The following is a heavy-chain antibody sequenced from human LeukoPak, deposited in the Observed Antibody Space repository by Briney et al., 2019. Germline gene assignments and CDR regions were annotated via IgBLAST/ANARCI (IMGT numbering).Heavy chain of an antibody. J-gene: IGHJ2*01. CDR2: VNYSGST. D-gene: IGHD2-2*01. V-gene: IGHV4-34*01. CDR1: GGSLNNYY. CDR3: ARWEGVVGAPVDL. Sequence: SETLSLTCAVSGGSLNNYYWSWVRQPPGKGLEWIGEVNYSGSTNYNPSLESRLTISVDTSKDQFSLNLYSVTAADTAVYYCARWEGVVGAPVDLRGRGTLVTVSS.